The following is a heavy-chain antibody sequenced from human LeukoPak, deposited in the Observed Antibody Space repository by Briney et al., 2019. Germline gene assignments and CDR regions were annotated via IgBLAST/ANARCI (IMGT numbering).Heavy chain of an antibody. CDR2: IYYSGST. V-gene: IGHV4-39*01. Sequence: SETQSLTCTVSGGSISSSSYYWGWIRQPPGKGLEWIGSIYYSGSTYYNPSLKSRVTISVDTSKNQFSLRLSSVTASDTAVYYCARQYGSGSYYPPFDYWGQGTLVTVSS. J-gene: IGHJ4*02. D-gene: IGHD3-10*01. CDR3: ARQYGSGSYYPPFDY. CDR1: GGSISSSSYY.